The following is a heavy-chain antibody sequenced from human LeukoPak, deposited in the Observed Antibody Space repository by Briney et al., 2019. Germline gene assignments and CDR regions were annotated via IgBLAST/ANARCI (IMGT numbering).Heavy chain of an antibody. CDR3: ASSGYDILTGYSDGPYYYYYYMDV. V-gene: IGHV1-46*01. J-gene: IGHJ6*03. D-gene: IGHD3-9*01. Sequence: ASVKVSCKASGYTFTNNFMHWVRQAPGQGLEWIGIINPSGDNTWYAQKFQGRVTITADESTSTAYMELSSLRSEDTAVYYCASSGYDILTGYSDGPYYYYYYMDVWGKGTTVTISS. CDR1: GYTFTNNF. CDR2: INPSGDNT.